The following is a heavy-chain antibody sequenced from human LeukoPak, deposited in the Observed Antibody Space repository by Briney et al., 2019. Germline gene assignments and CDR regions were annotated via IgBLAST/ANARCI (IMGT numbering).Heavy chain of an antibody. CDR3: AGETGTRSNYFDY. J-gene: IGHJ4*02. V-gene: IGHV4-59*01. D-gene: IGHD1-7*01. CDR1: GGSISSYY. CDR2: IYYSGST. Sequence: SETLSLTCTVSGGSISSYYWSWLRQPPGKGLEWIGYIYYSGSTNYNPSLKSRVTISVDTSKNQFSLKLSSVTAADTAVYYCAGETGTRSNYFDYWGQGTLVTVSS.